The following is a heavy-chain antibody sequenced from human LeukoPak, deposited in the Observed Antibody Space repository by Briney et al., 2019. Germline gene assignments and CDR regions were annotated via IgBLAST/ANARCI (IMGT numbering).Heavy chain of an antibody. CDR3: ASFMTTVTPNWFDP. D-gene: IGHD4-17*01. V-gene: IGHV4-39*07. CDR2: IYHSGST. J-gene: IGHJ5*02. CDR1: GGSISSSSYY. Sequence: SETLSLTCTVSGGSISSSSYYWGWIRQPPGKGLEWIGSIYHSGSTYYNPSLKSRVTISVDTSKNQFSLKLSSVTAADTAVYYCASFMTTVTPNWFDPWGQGTLVTVSS.